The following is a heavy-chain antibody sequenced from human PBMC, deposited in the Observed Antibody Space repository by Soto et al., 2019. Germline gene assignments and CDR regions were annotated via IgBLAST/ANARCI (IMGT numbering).Heavy chain of an antibody. CDR3: ASDSHCSGGPCPMGGFDM. V-gene: IGHV5-51*01. CDR1: GYCISIHW. Sequence: GESLKISYQCSGYCISIHWVAWLRQMPGKGLGWVGFIYSGNTDTTYCPSLQGQVTISADLALSTTYLQWDTLKPSDTAIYFCASDSHCSGGPCPMGGFDMWGQGTMVTVSS. D-gene: IGHD2-15*01. CDR2: IYSGNTDT. J-gene: IGHJ3*02.